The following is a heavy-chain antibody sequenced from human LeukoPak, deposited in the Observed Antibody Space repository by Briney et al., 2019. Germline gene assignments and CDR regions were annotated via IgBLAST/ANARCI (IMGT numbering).Heavy chain of an antibody. Sequence: ASVKVSCKASGYTFTSYAMNWVRQAPGQGLEWMGWINTNTGNPTYAQGFTGRFDFSLDTSVSTAYLQISSLKAEDTAVYYCARDFRYSSSQLGGYYYYYYGMDVWGQGTTVTVSS. J-gene: IGHJ6*02. CDR2: INTNTGNP. CDR3: ARDFRYSSSQLGGYYYYYYGMDV. CDR1: GYTFTSYA. V-gene: IGHV7-4-1*02. D-gene: IGHD6-13*01.